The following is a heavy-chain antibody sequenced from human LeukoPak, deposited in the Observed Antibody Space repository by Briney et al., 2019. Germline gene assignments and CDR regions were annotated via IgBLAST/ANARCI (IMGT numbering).Heavy chain of an antibody. CDR2: VSSSGST. Sequence: PSETLSLTCTVSGDSITEFYWSWIRRPAGKGLEWIGRVSSSGSTDYNPSLENRVSMSVDTSRNQFSLRLRSMTAADTALYYCARGYKPASGKDGAFDIWGRGTVVTVSS. CDR1: GDSITEFY. V-gene: IGHV4-4*07. J-gene: IGHJ3*02. D-gene: IGHD6-13*01. CDR3: ARGYKPASGKDGAFDI.